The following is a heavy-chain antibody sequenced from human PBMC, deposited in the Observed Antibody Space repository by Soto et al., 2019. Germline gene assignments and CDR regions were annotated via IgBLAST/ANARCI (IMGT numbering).Heavy chain of an antibody. CDR2: IYSGGST. D-gene: IGHD6-6*01. V-gene: IGHV3-53*01. CDR3: ASSVSSIAARPYSAYYYYGMDV. CDR1: GFTVSSNY. J-gene: IGHJ6*02. Sequence: GGSLRLSCAASGFTVSSNYMSWVRQAPGKGLEWVSVIYSGGSTYYADSVKGRFTISRDNSKNTLYLQMNSLRAEDTAVYYCASSVSSIAARPYSAYYYYGMDVWGQGTTVTVSS.